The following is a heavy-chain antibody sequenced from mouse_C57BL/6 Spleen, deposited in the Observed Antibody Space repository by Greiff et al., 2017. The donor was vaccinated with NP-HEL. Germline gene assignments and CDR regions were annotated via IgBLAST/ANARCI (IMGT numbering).Heavy chain of an antibody. CDR2: INPNNGGT. J-gene: IGHJ3*01. V-gene: IGHV1-26*01. D-gene: IGHD4-1*01. CDR3: ERGGYGANWDWFAY. Sequence: EVQLQQSGPELVKPGASVKISCKASGYTFTDYYMNWVKQSHGKSLEWIGDINPNNGGTSYNQKFKGKATLTVDKSSSTAYMELRSLTSEDSAVYYCERGGYGANWDWFAYWGQRTLVTVSA. CDR1: GYTFTDYY.